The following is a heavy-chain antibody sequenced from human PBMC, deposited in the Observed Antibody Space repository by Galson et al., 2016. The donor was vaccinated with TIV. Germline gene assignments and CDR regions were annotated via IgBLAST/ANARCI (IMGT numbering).Heavy chain of an antibody. CDR1: GFTFSGSA. V-gene: IGHV3-73*01. J-gene: IGHJ4*02. CDR2: IRSKGNNYAT. D-gene: IGHD3-22*01. CDR3: TTYYYDSDDYFYFAY. Sequence: SLRLSCAASGFTFSGSAMHWVRQAPGKGLEWVGRIRSKGNNYATVYAVSGKGRFTISRDDSENTAYLQMNGLKAEDTAVYFCTTYYYDSDDYFYFAYRGQGTLVTVAS.